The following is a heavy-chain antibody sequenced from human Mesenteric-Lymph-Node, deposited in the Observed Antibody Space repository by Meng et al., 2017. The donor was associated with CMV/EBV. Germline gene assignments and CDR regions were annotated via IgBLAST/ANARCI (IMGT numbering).Heavy chain of an antibody. D-gene: IGHD3-16*01. CDR2: IIPIFGTA. CDR1: GGTFSSYA. CDR3: AIVASGVQGGGFDY. V-gene: IGHV1-69*05. Sequence: SVKVSCKASGGTFSSYAISWVRQAPGQGLEWMGGIIPIFGTANYAQKFQGRVTITTDESTSTAYMELSSLRSEDTAVYYCAIVASGVQGGGFDYWGQGTLVTVS. J-gene: IGHJ4*02.